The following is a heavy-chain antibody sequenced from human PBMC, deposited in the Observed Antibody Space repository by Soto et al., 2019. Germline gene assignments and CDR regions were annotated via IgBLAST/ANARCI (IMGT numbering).Heavy chain of an antibody. V-gene: IGHV5-51*01. CDR2: IYPGDSDT. Sequence: RGESLKISCKGSGYSFTSYWIGWVRQMPGKGLEWMGIIYPGDSDTRYSPSFQGQVTISADKSISTAYLQWSSLKASDTAMYYCARGKITIFGVVTLFDYWGQGTLVTVS. CDR3: ARGKITIFGVVTLFDY. D-gene: IGHD3-3*01. J-gene: IGHJ4*02. CDR1: GYSFTSYW.